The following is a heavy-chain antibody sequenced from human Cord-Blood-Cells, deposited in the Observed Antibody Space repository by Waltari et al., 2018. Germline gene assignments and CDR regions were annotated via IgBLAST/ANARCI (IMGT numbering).Heavy chain of an antibody. CDR3: ARLVAVAGLGPLDAFDI. CDR1: GGSISSSSYY. V-gene: IGHV4-39*01. CDR2: IYYSGST. J-gene: IGHJ3*02. D-gene: IGHD6-19*01. Sequence: QLQLQESGPGLVKPSETLSLTCTVSGGSISSSSYYWGWIRPPPGKGLEWIGSIYYSGSTYYNPSLKRRVTISVDTSKNQFSLKLSSVTAADTAVYYCARLVAVAGLGPLDAFDIWGQGTMVTVSS.